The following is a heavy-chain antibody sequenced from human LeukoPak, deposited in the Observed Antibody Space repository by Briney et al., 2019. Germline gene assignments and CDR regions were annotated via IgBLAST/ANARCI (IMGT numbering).Heavy chain of an antibody. CDR2: INWNGGST. J-gene: IGHJ5*02. CDR1: GFTFDDYG. CDR3: ARVRDGITIFGVVYNWFDP. V-gene: IGHV3-20*01. Sequence: GGSLRLSRAASGFTFDDYGMSWVRRAPGKGLEWVSGINWNGGSTGYADSVKGRFTISRDNAKNSLYLQMNSLRAEDTALYHCARVRDGITIFGVVYNWFDPWGQGTLVTVSS. D-gene: IGHD3-3*01.